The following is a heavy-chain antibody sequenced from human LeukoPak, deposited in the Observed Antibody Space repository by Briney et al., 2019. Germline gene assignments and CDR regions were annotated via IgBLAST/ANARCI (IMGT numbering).Heavy chain of an antibody. V-gene: IGHV3-13*01. CDR3: ARGGIQVSGIDEFDY. J-gene: IGHJ4*02. CDR2: IGIRGDT. D-gene: IGHD6-19*01. CDR1: GFTFIDYD. Sequence: QTGGSLRLSCAASGFTFIDYDMHWVRQVIGKGLEWVSAIGIRGDTHYSGSVKGRFTISRENAESSLYLQMNSLRAEDTAVYYCARGGIQVSGIDEFDYWGQETLVTVSS.